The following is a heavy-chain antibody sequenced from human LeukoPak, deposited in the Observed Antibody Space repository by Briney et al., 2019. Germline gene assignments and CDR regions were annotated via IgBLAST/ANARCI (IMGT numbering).Heavy chain of an antibody. CDR3: ATVGRVVVAATPGYYYGMDV. J-gene: IGHJ6*02. Sequence: ASVKVSCKVSGYTLTELSMQWVRQAPGKGLEWMGGFDPEDGETIYAQKFQGRVTMTEDTSTDTAYMELSSLRSEDTAVYYCATVGRVVVAATPGYYYGMDVWGQGTTVTVSS. CDR2: FDPEDGET. D-gene: IGHD2-15*01. CDR1: GYTLTELS. V-gene: IGHV1-24*01.